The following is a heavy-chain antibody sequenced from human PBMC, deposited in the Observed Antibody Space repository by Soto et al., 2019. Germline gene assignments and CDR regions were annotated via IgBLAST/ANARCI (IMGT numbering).Heavy chain of an antibody. J-gene: IGHJ4*02. CDR1: GGSVSSGSYY. CDR3: AREFIVGAEYVDY. V-gene: IGHV4-61*01. CDR2: IYYSGST. D-gene: IGHD1-26*01. Sequence: SETLSLTCTVSGGSVSSGSYYWSWIRQPPGKGLEWIGYIYYSGSTNYNPSLKSRVTISVDTSKNQFSLKLSSVTAADTAVYYCAREFIVGAEYVDYWGQGTLVTVSS.